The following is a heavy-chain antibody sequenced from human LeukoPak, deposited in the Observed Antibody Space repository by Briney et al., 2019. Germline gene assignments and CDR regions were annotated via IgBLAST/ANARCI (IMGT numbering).Heavy chain of an antibody. CDR3: ARDHYYGSVLDW. J-gene: IGHJ4*02. D-gene: IGHD3-10*01. V-gene: IGHV3-30-3*01. Sequence: GGSLRLSCAASGFTFSSYAMHWVRQAPGKGLEWAAVISYDGSNKYYADSVKGRFTISRDNSKNTLYLQMNSLRAEDTAVYYCARDHYYGSVLDWWGQGTLVTVSS. CDR2: ISYDGSNK. CDR1: GFTFSSYA.